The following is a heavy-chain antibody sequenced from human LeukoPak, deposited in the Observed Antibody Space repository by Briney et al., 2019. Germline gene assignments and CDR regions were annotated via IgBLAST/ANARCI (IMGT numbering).Heavy chain of an antibody. CDR2: IGIDSGNT. CDR3: ARDHNYAFDN. J-gene: IGHJ4*02. V-gene: IGHV3-11*06. Sequence: PGESLRLSCAASGFTFSGYWMSWVRQAPGKGLEWISYIGIDSGNTKYADSVRGRFTISADKAKNSLYLQMNSLRVEDTAVYYCARDHNYAFDNWGQGTLVSVSS. D-gene: IGHD1-1*01. CDR1: GFTFSGYW.